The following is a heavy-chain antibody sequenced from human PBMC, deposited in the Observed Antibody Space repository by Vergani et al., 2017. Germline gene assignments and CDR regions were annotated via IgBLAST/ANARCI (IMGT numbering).Heavy chain of an antibody. Sequence: EVQLVESGGGLVKPGGSLRLSCAASGFTFSRYSMNWVRQAPGKGLEWVSSISSSSSYIYYADSVKGRFTISRDNAKNSLYLQMNSLRAEDTAVYYCARVGLSYCSSTSCDVMDYWGQGTLVTVSS. CDR1: GFTFSRYS. D-gene: IGHD2-2*01. J-gene: IGHJ4*02. CDR2: ISSSSSYI. CDR3: ARVGLSYCSSTSCDVMDY. V-gene: IGHV3-21*01.